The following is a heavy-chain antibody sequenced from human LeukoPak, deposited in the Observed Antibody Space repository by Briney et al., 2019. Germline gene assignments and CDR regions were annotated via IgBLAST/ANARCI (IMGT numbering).Heavy chain of an antibody. CDR3: ASFLVGAIGTDAFDI. J-gene: IGHJ3*02. V-gene: IGHV3-21*01. D-gene: IGHD1-26*01. Sequence: GGSLRLSCAASGFTFSSYSMNWVRQAPGKGLEWVSSISSSSSYIYYADSVKGRFTISRDNAKNSLYLQMNSLKPEDTAVYYCASFLVGAIGTDAFDIWGQGTKVTVSS. CDR1: GFTFSSYS. CDR2: ISSSSSYI.